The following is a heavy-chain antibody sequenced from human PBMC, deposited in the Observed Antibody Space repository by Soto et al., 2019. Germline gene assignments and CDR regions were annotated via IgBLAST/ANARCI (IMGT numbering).Heavy chain of an antibody. CDR3: ARDPIRGYSYGFFDY. V-gene: IGHV1-69*13. D-gene: IGHD5-18*01. Sequence: SVKVSCKASGGTFSSYAISWVRQAPGQGLEWLGGIIPIFGTANYAQKFQGRVTITADESTSTAYMELSSLRSEGTAVYYCARDPIRGYSYGFFDYWGQGTLVTVSS. J-gene: IGHJ4*02. CDR2: IIPIFGTA. CDR1: GGTFSSYA.